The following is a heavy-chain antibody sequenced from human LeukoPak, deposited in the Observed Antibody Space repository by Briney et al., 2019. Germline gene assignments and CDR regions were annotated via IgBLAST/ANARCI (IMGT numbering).Heavy chain of an antibody. V-gene: IGHV3-30*18. CDR2: ISYDGSNK. CDR1: GFTFSSYG. D-gene: IGHD1-26*01. J-gene: IGHJ4*02. CDR3: AKERGRVGAHFDY. Sequence: GGSLRLSCAASGFTFSSYGMHWVRQAPGKGLEWVAVISYDGSNKYYADSVKGRFTISRDNSKNTLYLQMNSLRAEDTAVYYCAKERGRVGAHFDYWGQGTLVTVSS.